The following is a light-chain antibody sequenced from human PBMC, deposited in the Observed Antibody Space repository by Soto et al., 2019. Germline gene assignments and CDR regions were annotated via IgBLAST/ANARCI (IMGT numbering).Light chain of an antibody. J-gene: IGKJ1*01. CDR3: QQYDRSPWT. CDR2: GAS. CDR1: QSVSSSY. V-gene: IGKV3-20*01. Sequence: EIVLTQSPGTLSLSPGERATLSCRASQSVSSSYLAWHQQKPGQAPRLLIYGASSRATGIPDRFSGSGSGTDFTLTISRLEPEDFAVYDCQQYDRSPWTFGQGTKVEIK.